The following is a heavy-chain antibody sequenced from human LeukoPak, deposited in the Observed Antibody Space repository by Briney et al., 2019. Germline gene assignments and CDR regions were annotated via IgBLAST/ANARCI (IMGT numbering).Heavy chain of an antibody. CDR1: GGTFSSYA. CDR2: IIPILGIA. V-gene: IGHV1-69*04. D-gene: IGHD3-3*01. Sequence: VASVKVSCKASGGTFSSYAISWVRQAPGQGLEWMGRIIPILGIANYAQKFQGRVTITADKSTSTAYMELSSLRSEDTAVYYCARSQVGGRYFDYWGQGTLVTVSS. CDR3: ARSQVGGRYFDY. J-gene: IGHJ4*02.